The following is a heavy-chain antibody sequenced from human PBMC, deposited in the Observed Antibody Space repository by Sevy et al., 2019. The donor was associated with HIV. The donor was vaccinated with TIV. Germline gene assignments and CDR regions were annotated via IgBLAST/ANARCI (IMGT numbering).Heavy chain of an antibody. CDR3: TTEGITMVRGGYYYGMDV. CDR1: GFTFSNAW. D-gene: IGHD3-10*01. J-gene: IGHJ6*02. V-gene: IGHV3-15*07. CDR2: IKSKTDGGTT. Sequence: GGFLRLSCAASGFTFSNAWMNWVRQAPGKGLEWVGRIKSKTDGGTTDYAAPVKGRFTISRDDSKNTLYLQMNSLKTEDTAVYYCTTEGITMVRGGYYYGMDVWGQGTTVTVSS.